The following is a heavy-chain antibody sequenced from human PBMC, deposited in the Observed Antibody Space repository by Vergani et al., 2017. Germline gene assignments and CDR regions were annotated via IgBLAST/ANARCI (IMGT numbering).Heavy chain of an antibody. J-gene: IGHJ6*03. CDR2: IYYSGST. V-gene: IGHV4-59*01. Sequence: QVQLQESGPGLVKPSETLSLTCTVSGVSISSYYWSWIRQPPGKGLEWIGYIYYSGSTNSNPSLKSRVTISVDTSKNQFSLKLSSVTAADTAVYYCARVDTQVPATSHFYYMDVWGKGTTVVVSS. CDR1: GVSISSYY. D-gene: IGHD6-25*01. CDR3: ARVDTQVPATSHFYYMDV.